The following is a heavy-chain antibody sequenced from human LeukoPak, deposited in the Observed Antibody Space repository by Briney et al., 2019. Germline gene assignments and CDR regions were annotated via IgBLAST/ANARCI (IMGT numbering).Heavy chain of an antibody. D-gene: IGHD3-9*01. CDR1: GFTFSSYA. Sequence: GGSLRLSCATSGFTFSSYAMTWVRQAPGKGLEWVSIISGSGGSTSYADSVKGRFTISRDNSKNTLYLQMNSLRAEDTALYYCAKPYSGTILTGWFDPWGQGTLVTVSS. CDR3: AKPYSGTILTGWFDP. CDR2: ISGSGGST. V-gene: IGHV3-23*01. J-gene: IGHJ5*02.